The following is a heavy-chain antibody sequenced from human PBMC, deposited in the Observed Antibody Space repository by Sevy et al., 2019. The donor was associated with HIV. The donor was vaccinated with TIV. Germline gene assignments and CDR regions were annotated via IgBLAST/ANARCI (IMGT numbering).Heavy chain of an antibody. CDR1: GGSISIANHY. J-gene: IGHJ6*02. CDR3: ARVVTIFGRSMDV. Sequence: SETLSLTCTVAGGSISIANHYWSWIRQHPGKGLEWIGYIYYSGSTYYNPSLKSRVTISVDTSKNQFSLKLSSVTAADMAVYYCARVVTIFGRSMDVWGQGTTVTVSS. D-gene: IGHD3-3*01. CDR2: IYYSGST. V-gene: IGHV4-31*03.